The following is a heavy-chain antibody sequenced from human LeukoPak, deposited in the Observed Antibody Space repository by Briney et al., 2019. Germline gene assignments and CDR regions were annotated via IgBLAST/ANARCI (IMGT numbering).Heavy chain of an antibody. D-gene: IGHD3-22*01. CDR1: IGSISSSKW. Sequence: PSETLSLTCSVSIGSISSSKWWSWVRQSPVKGLEWIGEIYLYGTTNYNPSFTSRVTISVDKSKNQFSLKLSSVTAADTAVYYCASRAQDYYDSSGYAGLGYWGQGTLVTVSS. CDR2: IYLYGTT. V-gene: IGHV4-4*02. CDR3: ASRAQDYYDSSGYAGLGY. J-gene: IGHJ4*02.